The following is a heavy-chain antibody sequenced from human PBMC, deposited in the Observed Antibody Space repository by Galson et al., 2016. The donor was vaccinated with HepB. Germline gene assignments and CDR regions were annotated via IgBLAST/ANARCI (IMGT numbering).Heavy chain of an antibody. D-gene: IGHD3-9*01. Sequence: SLRLSCAASGFTFSSSTMNWVRQAPGKGLEWVSYISSSGTPIYYADSVKGRFTISRDNAKNSLYLQMNSLRAEDTAVYYCAREPVRLDDLLTGPPKNPDYWGQGTLVTVSS. J-gene: IGHJ4*02. CDR3: AREPVRLDDLLTGPPKNPDY. V-gene: IGHV3-48*03. CDR1: GFTFSSST. CDR2: ISSSGTPI.